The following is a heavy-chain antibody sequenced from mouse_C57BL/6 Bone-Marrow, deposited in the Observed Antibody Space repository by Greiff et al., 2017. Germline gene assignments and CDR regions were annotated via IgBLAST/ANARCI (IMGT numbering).Heavy chain of an antibody. V-gene: IGHV5-6*01. J-gene: IGHJ3*01. CDR1: GFTFSSYG. CDR3: ARQGPLLFAY. Sequence: EVKLVESGGDLVKPGGSLKLSCAASGFTFSSYGMSWVRQTPDKRLEWVATISSGGSYTYYPDSVKGRFTISRDNAKNPLYLQMSSLKSEDTAMYYCARQGPLLFAYWGQGTLVTVSA. CDR2: ISSGGSYT. D-gene: IGHD6-1*01.